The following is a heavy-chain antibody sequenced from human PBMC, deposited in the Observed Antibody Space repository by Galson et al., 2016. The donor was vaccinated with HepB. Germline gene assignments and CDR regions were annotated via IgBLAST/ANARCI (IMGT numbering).Heavy chain of an antibody. J-gene: IGHJ5*01. CDR1: GVTFSRLA. V-gene: IGHV1-69*05. Sequence: SVKVSCKASGVTFSRLAISWVRQAPGQGLEWIGGIIPYFGTTNYAQKFQGRVTITTDESTTTPYTEMTGLTSEDTAVYYCAGGTGNYRLSYFDPWGQGTMVTVSS. D-gene: IGHD4-11*01. CDR2: IIPYFGTT. CDR3: AGGTGNYRLSYFDP.